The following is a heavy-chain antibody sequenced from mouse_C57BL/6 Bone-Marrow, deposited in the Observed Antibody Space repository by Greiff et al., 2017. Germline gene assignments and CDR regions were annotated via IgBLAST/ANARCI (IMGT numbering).Heavy chain of an antibody. Sequence: QVQLQQPGAELARPGASVKLSCKASGYTFTSYGISWVKQRTGQGLEWIGEIYPRSGNTYYNEKFKGKATLTVDKSSSTAYMELRSLTSEDSAVYFCARKRPGLAIDYWGQGTSVTVSS. CDR1: GYTFTSYG. D-gene: IGHD3-1*01. CDR3: ARKRPGLAIDY. CDR2: IYPRSGNT. V-gene: IGHV1-81*01. J-gene: IGHJ4*01.